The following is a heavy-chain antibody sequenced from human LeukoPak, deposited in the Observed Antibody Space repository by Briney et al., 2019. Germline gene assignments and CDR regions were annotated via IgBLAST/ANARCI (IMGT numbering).Heavy chain of an antibody. J-gene: IGHJ5*02. Sequence: SETLSLTCTVSGGSISNSGFYWGWIRQPPGKGLEWIGNVYYSGSTYYNPSLKSRVTISVDTSKNQFSLKLSSVTAADTAVYYCARQKKPNWFDPWGQGTLVTVSS. CDR2: VYYSGST. CDR1: GGSISNSGFY. V-gene: IGHV4-39*01. CDR3: ARQKKPNWFDP.